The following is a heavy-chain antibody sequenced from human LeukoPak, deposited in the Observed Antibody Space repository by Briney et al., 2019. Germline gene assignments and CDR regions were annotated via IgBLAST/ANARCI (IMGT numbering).Heavy chain of an antibody. J-gene: IGHJ6*02. Sequence: GESLKISCKGSGYSFTSYWIGWVRQMPGKGLEWMGIIYPGDSDTRYSPSFQGQVTISADKSISTAYLQWSSLKASDTAMYYCARHPPTYYDISTGYYYYYGMDVWGQGTTVTVSS. D-gene: IGHD3-9*01. CDR2: IYPGDSDT. CDR3: ARHPPTYYDISTGYYYYYGMDV. V-gene: IGHV5-51*01. CDR1: GYSFTSYW.